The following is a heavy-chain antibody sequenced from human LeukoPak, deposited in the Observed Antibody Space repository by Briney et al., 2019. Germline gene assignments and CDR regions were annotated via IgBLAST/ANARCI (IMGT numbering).Heavy chain of an antibody. CDR3: ARGGYAHYYGMDV. Sequence: GGSLRLSCAASGFTVSTNYMSWVRQAPGKGLEWVSVIYSGGTTNYADSAKGRFTISRDNSKNTVYLQMSSLRAEDTAVYYCARGGYAHYYGMDVWGQGTTVTV. CDR1: GFTVSTNY. D-gene: IGHD5-18*01. CDR2: IYSGGTT. V-gene: IGHV3-53*01. J-gene: IGHJ6*02.